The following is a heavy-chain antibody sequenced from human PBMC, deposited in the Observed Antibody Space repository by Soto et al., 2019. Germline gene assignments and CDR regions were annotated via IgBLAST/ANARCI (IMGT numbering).Heavy chain of an antibody. V-gene: IGHV4-61*01. CDR2: IYYGGST. Sequence: LSLTCAVSGGSISSSSYYWSWIRQPPGKGLEWIGYIYYGGSTNYNPSLKSRVTISVDTSKNQFSLKLSSVTAADTAVYYCARVEAIVGATSRWFDPWGQGTLVTVSS. CDR1: GGSISSSSYY. CDR3: ARVEAIVGATSRWFDP. D-gene: IGHD1-26*01. J-gene: IGHJ5*02.